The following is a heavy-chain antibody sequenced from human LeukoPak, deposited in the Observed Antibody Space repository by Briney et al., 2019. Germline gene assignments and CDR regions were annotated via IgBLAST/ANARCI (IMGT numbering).Heavy chain of an antibody. Sequence: SVKVSCKASGGTFSSYAISWVRQAPGQGLEWMGGIIPIFGTANYAQKLQGRVTMTTDTSTSTAYMELRSLRSDDTAVYYCARDATDSSYSSGWYDDYWGQGTLVTVSS. CDR3: ARDATDSSYSSGWYDDY. CDR1: GGTFSSYA. CDR2: IIPIFGTA. V-gene: IGHV1-69*05. D-gene: IGHD6-19*01. J-gene: IGHJ4*02.